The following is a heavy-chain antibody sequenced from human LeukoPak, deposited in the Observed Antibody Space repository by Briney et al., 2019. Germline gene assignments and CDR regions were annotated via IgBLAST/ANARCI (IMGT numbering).Heavy chain of an antibody. D-gene: IGHD6-19*01. Sequence: PGRSLRLSCAASGFTFSNYAMHWVRQAPGKGLDWVAVISYDGNIKIHADSVKGRFTISRDDSTNTLFLQMNSLTAEDTAVYYWARDIVAGSPDYFDYWGQGTLVTVSS. CDR2: ISYDGNIK. CDR1: GFTFSNYA. J-gene: IGHJ4*02. V-gene: IGHV3-30*01. CDR3: ARDIVAGSPDYFDY.